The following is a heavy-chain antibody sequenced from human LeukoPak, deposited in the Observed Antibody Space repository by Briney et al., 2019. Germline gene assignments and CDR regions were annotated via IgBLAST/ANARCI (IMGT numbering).Heavy chain of an antibody. J-gene: IGHJ4*02. CDR1: GFSASSNY. V-gene: IGHV3-53*01. Sequence: GGSLRLSCTASGFSASSNYMSWVRQAPGKGLEWVSVIYSGGSTDYADSVKGRFTISRDNSKNTVYLQMNSLRAEDTAIYYCARGTVTIGYFDYWGQGTLVTVSS. CDR3: ARGTVTIGYFDY. CDR2: IYSGGST. D-gene: IGHD4-11*01.